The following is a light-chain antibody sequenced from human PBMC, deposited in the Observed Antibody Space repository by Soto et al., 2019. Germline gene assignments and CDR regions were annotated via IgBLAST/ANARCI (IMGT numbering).Light chain of an antibody. J-gene: IGKJ4*01. V-gene: IGKV3-20*01. Sequence: PASPSESAGLSATLSCRASQSISDTLAWYQQKPGQAPRLLIYGASSRATGIPDRFSGSGSGTDFTLTISRLQPEDFAVYYCQHYGSSAHTFGEGTKVDIK. CDR2: GAS. CDR3: QHYGSSAHT. CDR1: QSISDT.